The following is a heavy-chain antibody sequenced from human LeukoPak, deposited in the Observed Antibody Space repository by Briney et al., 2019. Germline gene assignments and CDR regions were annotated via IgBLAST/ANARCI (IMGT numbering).Heavy chain of an antibody. CDR1: GASISSYY. CDR2: IYSNGNT. J-gene: IGHJ4*02. CDR3: ARQARYGAHSDY. D-gene: IGHD4-17*01. V-gene: IGHV4-4*07. Sequence: SETLSLTCTVSGASISSYYWSWIRQPAGKGLEWIGRIYSNGNTLYNPSLKSRLTMSLDTSKNQFSLRLSSVTAADTAVYYCARQARYGAHSDYWGQGTLVTVSS.